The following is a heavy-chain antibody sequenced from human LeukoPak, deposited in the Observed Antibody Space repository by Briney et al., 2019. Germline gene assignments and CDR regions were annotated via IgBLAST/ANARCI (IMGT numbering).Heavy chain of an antibody. J-gene: IGHJ3*02. CDR2: IIPIFDTA. D-gene: IGHD3-22*01. CDR3: ARPRYYDSSGILSYDAFDI. V-gene: IGHV1-69*05. Sequence: GSSVKVSCKASGGTFSSYAISRVRQAPGQGLEWMGGIIPIFDTANYAQKFQGRVTITTDESTSTAYMELSSLRSEDTAVYYCARPRYYDSSGILSYDAFDIWGQGTMVTVSS. CDR1: GGTFSSYA.